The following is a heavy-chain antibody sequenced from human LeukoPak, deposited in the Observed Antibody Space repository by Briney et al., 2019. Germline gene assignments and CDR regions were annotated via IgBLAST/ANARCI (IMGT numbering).Heavy chain of an antibody. Sequence: PSETLSLTCAVSGYSISSPNWWGWIRPPPGRGLDYIGYIYYTGSIYYNLSLKSRVTMSIDTSKNQFSLKLSSVTVVDTAVYYCARTDSYGYYFDYWGQGTLVTVSS. D-gene: IGHD5-18*01. CDR2: IYYTGSI. J-gene: IGHJ4*02. CDR3: ARTDSYGYYFDY. CDR1: GYSISSPNW. V-gene: IGHV4-28*05.